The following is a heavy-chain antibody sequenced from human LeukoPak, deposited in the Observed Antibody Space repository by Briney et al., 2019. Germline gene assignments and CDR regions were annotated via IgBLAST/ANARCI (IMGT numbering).Heavy chain of an antibody. CDR2: INPNSGDT. CDR1: GYTFTGYY. D-gene: IGHD2-21*01. V-gene: IGHV1-2*02. CDR3: ATHRGDS. J-gene: IGHJ5*02. Sequence: ASVRVSCKASGYTFTGYYIHWVRQAPGQGLAWMGWINPNSGDTKYAQKFQGSVTMTRDTSINTAYMELSRLRSDDTAIYYCATHRGDSWGQGTLVTVSS.